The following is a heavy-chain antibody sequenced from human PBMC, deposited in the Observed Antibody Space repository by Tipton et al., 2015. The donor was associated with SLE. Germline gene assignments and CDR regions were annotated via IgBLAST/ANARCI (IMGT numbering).Heavy chain of an antibody. CDR1: GFTFSDYW. D-gene: IGHD1-26*01. J-gene: IGHJ6*02. CDR3: AGFRWGYGLDV. Sequence: SLRLSCAASGFTFSDYWMSWVRQAPGKGLESVANIKQDGSEKNYVDSVKGRFTISRDNAKNSQYLQMNSLRAEDTAIYYCAGFRWGYGLDVWGQGTTVTVSS. CDR2: IKQDGSEK. V-gene: IGHV3-7*01.